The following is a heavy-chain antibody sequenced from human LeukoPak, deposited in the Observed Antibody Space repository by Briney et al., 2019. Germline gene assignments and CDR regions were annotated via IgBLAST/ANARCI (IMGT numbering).Heavy chain of an antibody. CDR2: MNPNSGNT. CDR3: ARASGRLRY. CDR1: GYTFSSYD. V-gene: IGHV1-8*01. Sequence: ASVKVSCKASGYTFSSYDISWVRQATGQGLEWMGWMNPNSGNTGYAQKFQGRVTMTRNASISTAYMELSSLRSEDTAVYYCARASGRLRYWGQGTLVTVSS. D-gene: IGHD1-26*01. J-gene: IGHJ4*02.